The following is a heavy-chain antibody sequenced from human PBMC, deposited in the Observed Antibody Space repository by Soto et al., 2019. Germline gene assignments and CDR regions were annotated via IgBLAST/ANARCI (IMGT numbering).Heavy chain of an antibody. V-gene: IGHV4-30-2*01. D-gene: IGHD3-22*01. J-gene: IGHJ4*02. CDR2: MYHSGST. CDR3: ASAYDSSGYYSDY. CDR1: GGSISSGGYS. Sequence: SETLSLTCAVSGGSISSGGYSWSWIRQPPGKGLEWIGYMYHSGSTYYNPSLKSRVTISIDRSKNQFSLKLSSVTAADTAVYYCASAYDSSGYYSDYWGQGTLVTVSS.